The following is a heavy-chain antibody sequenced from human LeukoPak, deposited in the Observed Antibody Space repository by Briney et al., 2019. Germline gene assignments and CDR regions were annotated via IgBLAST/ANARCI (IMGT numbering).Heavy chain of an antibody. CDR3: ARYHYYDSSGYYVGLVFDS. J-gene: IGHJ4*02. D-gene: IGHD3-22*01. Sequence: TLPLTCTASGGLLRCRSYCGTSIRTPAGKVLEGIGRFYTSGSTSYNPSLKSRVTISVDTSKNQVSLKLSCVTDGDTAVYYCARYHYYDSSGYYVGLVFDSWGQGTLVTVSS. CDR2: FYTSGST. CDR1: GGLLRCRSYC. V-gene: IGHV4-61*02.